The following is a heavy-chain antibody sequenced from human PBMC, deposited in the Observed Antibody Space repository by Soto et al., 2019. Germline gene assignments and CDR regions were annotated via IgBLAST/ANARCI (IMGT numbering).Heavy chain of an antibody. D-gene: IGHD4-17*01. CDR2: VYWDDDK. V-gene: IGHV2-5*02. CDR3: AHSSSRWPLGY. Sequence: QITLKESGPTLVKPTQTLTLTCTFSGFSLSTSGVGVVWLRQPPGKALEWLALVYWDDDKRYSPSLKSRLTITQDTSKNQVVLTMNNMDQVDTATYYCAHSSSRWPLGYWGQGALVTVSS. J-gene: IGHJ4*02. CDR1: GFSLSTSGVG.